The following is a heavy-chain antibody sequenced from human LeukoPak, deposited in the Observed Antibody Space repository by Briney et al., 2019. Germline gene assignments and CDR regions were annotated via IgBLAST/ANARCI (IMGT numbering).Heavy chain of an antibody. D-gene: IGHD3-10*01. Sequence: SETLSLTCTVSGGSISSYYRSWIRQPPGKGLEWIGYIYYSGSTNYNPSLKSRVTISVDTSKNQFSLKLSSVTAADTAVYYCARHRGDKVYFDYWGQGTLVTVSS. CDR3: ARHRGDKVYFDY. J-gene: IGHJ4*02. V-gene: IGHV4-59*08. CDR2: IYYSGST. CDR1: GGSISSYY.